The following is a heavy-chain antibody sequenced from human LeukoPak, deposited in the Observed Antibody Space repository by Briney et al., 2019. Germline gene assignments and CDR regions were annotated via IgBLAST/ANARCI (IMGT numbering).Heavy chain of an antibody. V-gene: IGHV3-74*01. CDR1: GLTFSSYW. CDR2: INSDGSTT. CDR3: ARDRRLWNMDV. Sequence: GGSLRLSCAASGLTFSSYWMHWVRQAPGKGRVWVSRINSDGSTTTYADSVKGRFTISRDNAKNTLYLQMNSLRAEDTAVYYCARDRRLWNMDVWGTGTTVTISS. J-gene: IGHJ6*03. D-gene: IGHD4/OR15-4a*01.